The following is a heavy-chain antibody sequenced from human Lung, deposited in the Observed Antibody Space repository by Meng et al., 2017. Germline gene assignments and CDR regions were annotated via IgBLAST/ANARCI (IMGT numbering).Heavy chain of an antibody. Sequence: GESLKISCAASGFTVNTSYMSWVRQAPGKGLEWVSVIDSGGSTSYADSVKGRFTISGDNSKNTLYLQMNSLRAEDTAVYYCSRELPGELSHFDSWGQGTLVTVSS. V-gene: IGHV3-66*02. D-gene: IGHD3-10*01. CDR3: SRELPGELSHFDS. J-gene: IGHJ4*02. CDR2: IDSGGST. CDR1: GFTVNTSY.